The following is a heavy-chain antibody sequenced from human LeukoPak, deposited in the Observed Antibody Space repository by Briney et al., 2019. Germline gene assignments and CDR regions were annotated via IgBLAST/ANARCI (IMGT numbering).Heavy chain of an antibody. D-gene: IGHD4-17*01. CDR1: GYRFSNYG. CDR2: MNPNSGNT. J-gene: IGHJ4*02. CDR3: ARGRGPGGATVTTFDY. V-gene: IGHV1-8*02. Sequence: GASVNVSCKTSGYRFSNYGISWVRQAPGQGLEWMGWMNPNSGNTGYAQKFQGRVTMTRNTSISTAYMELSSLRSEDTAVYYCARGRGPGGATVTTFDYWGQGTLVTVSS.